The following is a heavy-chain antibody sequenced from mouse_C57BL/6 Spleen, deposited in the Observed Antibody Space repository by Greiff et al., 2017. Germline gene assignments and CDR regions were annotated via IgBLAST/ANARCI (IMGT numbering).Heavy chain of an antibody. J-gene: IGHJ4*01. CDR2: IDPETGGT. D-gene: IGHD2-4*01. Sequence: QVQLQQSGAALVRPGASVTLSCKASGYTFSDYEMHWVKQTPVHGLVWIGAIDPETGGTAYNQKFQGKAILSADKSSSTAYMELLSLTSEDSAVYYCTRLPDYDGEHYAMDYWGQGTSVTVSS. CDR3: TRLPDYDGEHYAMDY. CDR1: GYTFSDYE. V-gene: IGHV1-15*01.